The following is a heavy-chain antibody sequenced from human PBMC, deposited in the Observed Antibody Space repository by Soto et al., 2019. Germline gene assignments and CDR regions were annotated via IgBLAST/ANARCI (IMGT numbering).Heavy chain of an antibody. D-gene: IGHD6-13*01. CDR3: AKTAGVYSSSWHPPFDY. CDR2: IIPIFGTA. J-gene: IGHJ4*02. CDR1: GGTFSSYA. V-gene: IGHV1-69*06. Sequence: QVQLVQSGAEVKKPGSSVKVSCKASGGTFSSYAISWVRQAPGQGLEWMGGIIPIFGTANYAQKFQGRVTITADKSTSTGYMELSSLRSEDTAVYYCAKTAGVYSSSWHPPFDYWGQGNLVTVSS.